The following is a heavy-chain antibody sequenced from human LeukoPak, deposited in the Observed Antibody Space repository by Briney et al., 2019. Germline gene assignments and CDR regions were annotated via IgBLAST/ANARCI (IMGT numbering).Heavy chain of an antibody. J-gene: IGHJ4*02. Sequence: SETLSLTCTVSGGSISSSSYYWGWIRQPPGKGLEWIGSIYYSGSTYYNPSLKSRVTISVDTSKNQFSLKLSSVTAADTAVYYCARHLRVTRGGIYYFDYWGQGTLVTVSS. V-gene: IGHV4-39*01. D-gene: IGHD1-26*01. CDR2: IYYSGST. CDR3: ARHLRVTRGGIYYFDY. CDR1: GGSISSSSYY.